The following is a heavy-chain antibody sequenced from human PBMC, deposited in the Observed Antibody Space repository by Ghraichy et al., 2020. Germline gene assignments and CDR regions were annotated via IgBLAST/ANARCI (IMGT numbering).Heavy chain of an antibody. CDR2: ISSSSSYI. CDR1: GFTFSSYS. J-gene: IGHJ4*02. V-gene: IGHV3-21*01. D-gene: IGHD2-15*01. CDR3: ARGVVVVVAFPVDY. Sequence: GGSLRLSCAASGFTFSSYSMNWVRQAPGKGLEWVSSISSSSSYIYYADSVKGRFTISRDNAKNSLYLQMNSLRAEDTAVYYCARGVVVVVAFPVDYWGQGTLVTVSS.